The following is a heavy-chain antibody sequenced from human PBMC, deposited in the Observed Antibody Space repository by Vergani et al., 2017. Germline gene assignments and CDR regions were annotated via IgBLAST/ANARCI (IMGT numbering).Heavy chain of an antibody. Sequence: QVQLQESGPGLVKPSQTLSLTCTVSGGSISSGDYYWSWIRQPPGKGLEWIGYIYYSGSTYYNPSLKSRVTISVDTSKDQFSLKLSSVTAADTAVYYCARGIAAAGRRGSFDYWGQGTLVTVSS. D-gene: IGHD6-13*01. CDR1: GGSISSGDYY. CDR3: ARGIAAAGRRGSFDY. CDR2: IYYSGST. J-gene: IGHJ4*02. V-gene: IGHV4-30-4*08.